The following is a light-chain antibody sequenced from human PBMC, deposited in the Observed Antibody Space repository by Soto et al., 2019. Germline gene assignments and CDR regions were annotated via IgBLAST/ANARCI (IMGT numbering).Light chain of an antibody. Sequence: QSALTQPASMSGSPGQSITISCSGTSSDVGGYNYVSWYQQHPGKVPRLMIYDVSNRPSGVSNRFSGSKSGNTASLTISGLKAEDEADYYCSSYTSSNTPIFGGGTKLTVL. CDR3: SSYTSSNTPI. CDR2: DVS. V-gene: IGLV2-14*03. CDR1: SSDVGGYNY. J-gene: IGLJ2*01.